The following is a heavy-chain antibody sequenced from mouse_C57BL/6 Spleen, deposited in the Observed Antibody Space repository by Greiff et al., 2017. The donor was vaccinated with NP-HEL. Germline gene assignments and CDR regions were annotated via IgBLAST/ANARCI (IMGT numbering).Heavy chain of an antibody. D-gene: IGHD3-1*01. CDR3: ARTRRGAYFDY. V-gene: IGHV1-26*01. CDR1: GYTFTDYY. J-gene: IGHJ2*01. CDR2: INPNNGGT. Sequence: VQLQQSGPELVKPGASVKISCKASGYTFTDYYMNWVKQSHGKSLEWIGDINPNNGGTSYNQKFKGKATLTVDKSSSTAYMELRSLTSEDSAVYYCARTRRGAYFDYWGQGTTLTVSS.